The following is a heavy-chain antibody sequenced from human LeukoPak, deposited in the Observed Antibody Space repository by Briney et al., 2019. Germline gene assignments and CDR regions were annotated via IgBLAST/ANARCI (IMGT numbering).Heavy chain of an antibody. V-gene: IGHV3-23*01. CDR3: AKVARYSYGYYYYYGMDV. CDR1: GVTLSNYA. D-gene: IGHD5-18*01. J-gene: IGHJ6*02. CDR2: ISGSGGST. Sequence: GGSLRLSCVASGVTLSNYAMSWARQAPGKGLEWVSAISGSGGSTYYADSVKGRFTISRDNSKNTLYLQMNSLRAEDTAVYYCAKVARYSYGYYYYYGMDVWGQGTTVTVSS.